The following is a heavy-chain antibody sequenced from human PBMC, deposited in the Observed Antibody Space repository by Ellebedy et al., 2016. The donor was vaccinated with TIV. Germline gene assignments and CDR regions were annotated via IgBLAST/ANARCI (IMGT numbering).Heavy chain of an antibody. V-gene: IGHV4-61*01. CDR3: ARDVVWNSSAWFEAFDI. J-gene: IGHJ3*02. Sequence: MPSETLSLTCTVSGDSVSSGSHYWSWIRQPPGKGLEFIGHIYYSGTTNYNPSLESRVTISVDTSKNQFSLMVNSVSAADTAVYYCARDVVWNSSAWFEAFDIWGQGTVVTVSS. D-gene: IGHD6-19*01. CDR1: GDSVSSGSHY. CDR2: IYYSGTT.